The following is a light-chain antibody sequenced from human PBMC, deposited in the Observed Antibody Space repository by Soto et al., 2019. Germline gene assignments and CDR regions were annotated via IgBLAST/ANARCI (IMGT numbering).Light chain of an antibody. V-gene: IGLV2-11*01. CDR3: CSHAGSTLWL. Sequence: QSALTQPSSLSGSPGQSVLISCTGSSSDVGAYNFVSWYQQHPGKAPKLMIYYVNQRPSGVPDRFSGSQSGNTASLTISGLQADDEADYYCCSHAGSTLWLFGGGTKLTVL. CDR2: YVN. CDR1: SSDVGAYNF. J-gene: IGLJ3*02.